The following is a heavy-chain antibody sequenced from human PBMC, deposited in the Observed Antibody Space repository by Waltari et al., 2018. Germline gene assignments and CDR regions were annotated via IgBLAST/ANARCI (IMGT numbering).Heavy chain of an antibody. D-gene: IGHD4-17*01. CDR1: GFLFSTCA. Sequence: EVQLVESGGGLVQPGGSLKLSCAASGFLFSTCAMHWVRQSPGRGLEWVGRIRSKANNYATDYVASVKGRFLISRDDSKNVAYLQMNGLKTEDTAVYYCVRGTTMVTTNYYYGMDVWGRGTTVTVSS. CDR3: VRGTTMVTTNYYYGMDV. V-gene: IGHV3-73*01. CDR2: IRSKANNYAT. J-gene: IGHJ6*02.